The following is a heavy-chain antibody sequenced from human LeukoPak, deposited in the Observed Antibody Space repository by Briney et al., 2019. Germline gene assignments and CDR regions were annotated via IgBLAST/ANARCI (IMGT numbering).Heavy chain of an antibody. V-gene: IGHV3-11*04. CDR2: ISSSGSTI. Sequence: GGSLRLSCAASGFTFSDYYMSWIRQAPGKGLEWVSYISSSGSTIYYADSVKGRFTISRDNAKNSLYLQMNSLRAEDTAVYYCARGDEAPGSYDFWSGYANYHNWFDPWGQGTLVTVSS. CDR1: GFTFSDYY. D-gene: IGHD3-3*01. CDR3: ARGDEAPGSYDFWSGYANYHNWFDP. J-gene: IGHJ5*02.